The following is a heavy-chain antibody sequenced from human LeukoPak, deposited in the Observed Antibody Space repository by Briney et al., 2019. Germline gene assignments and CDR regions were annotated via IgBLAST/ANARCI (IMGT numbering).Heavy chain of an antibody. J-gene: IGHJ4*02. CDR1: GGSISSYY. Sequence: ASETLSLTCTVSGGSISSYYWSWIRQPPGKGLEWIGYIYYSGSTNYNPSLKSRVTISVDTSKNQFSLKLSSVTAADTAVYYCATGEIQLWLDYWGQGTLVTVSS. CDR2: IYYSGST. D-gene: IGHD5-18*01. CDR3: ATGEIQLWLDY. V-gene: IGHV4-59*01.